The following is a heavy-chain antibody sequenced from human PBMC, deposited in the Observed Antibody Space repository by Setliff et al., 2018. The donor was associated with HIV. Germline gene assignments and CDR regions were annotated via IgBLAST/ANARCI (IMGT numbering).Heavy chain of an antibody. J-gene: IGHJ4*02. Sequence: GGSLRLSCAASGFTFSSYWMSWVRQAPGKGLEWVAVISYDGSNKYYADSVKGRFTISRDNSKNTLYLQMNSLRAEDTAVYYCARRTRRDGSGSYYYWGQGTLVTSPQ. CDR2: ISYDGSNK. V-gene: IGHV3-30-3*01. CDR3: ARRTRRDGSGSYYY. D-gene: IGHD3-10*01. CDR1: GFTFSSYW.